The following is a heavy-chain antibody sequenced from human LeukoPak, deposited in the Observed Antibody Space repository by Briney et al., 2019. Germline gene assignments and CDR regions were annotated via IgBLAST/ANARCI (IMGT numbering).Heavy chain of an antibody. J-gene: IGHJ2*01. CDR1: GGSFNGYY. Sequence: SETLSLTCAVHGGSFNGYYWSWIRQPPGKGLEWIGEINDSRSTNYNPSLKSRVTISVDTSKNQFSLKLSSVTAADTAVYYCARGVRIEYSSSSRNWYFDLWGRGTLVTVSS. CDR2: INDSRST. CDR3: ARGVRIEYSSSSRNWYFDL. V-gene: IGHV4-34*01. D-gene: IGHD6-6*01.